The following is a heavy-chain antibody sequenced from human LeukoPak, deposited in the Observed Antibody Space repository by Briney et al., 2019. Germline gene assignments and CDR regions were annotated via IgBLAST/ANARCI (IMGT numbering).Heavy chain of an antibody. CDR1: GGSISSGDYY. CDR3: ARVLGALGYCSSTSCYEMGYFDY. CDR2: IYYSGST. D-gene: IGHD2-2*01. J-gene: IGHJ4*02. V-gene: IGHV4-30-4*08. Sequence: SQTLSLTCTVSGGSISSGDYYWSWIRQPPGKGLEWIGYIYYSGSTYYNPSLKSRVTISVDTSKNQFSLKLSSVTAADTAVYYCARVLGALGYCSSTSCYEMGYFDYWGQGTLVTVSS.